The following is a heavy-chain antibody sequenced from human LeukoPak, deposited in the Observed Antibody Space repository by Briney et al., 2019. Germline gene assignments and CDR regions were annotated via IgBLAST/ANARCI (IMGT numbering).Heavy chain of an antibody. V-gene: IGHV3-21*01. CDR1: GFAFSTYS. D-gene: IGHD1-1*01. J-gene: IGHJ6*03. CDR3: ARDRLLEDREYNYYFYMDV. CDR2: ISSSSGYI. Sequence: GGSLRLSCATSGFAFSTYSMNWVRQAPGKGLEWVSSISSSSGYIYYADSVKGRFTISRDNAKNSLFLQMNSLRAEDTAVYYCARDRLLEDREYNYYFYMDVWGKGTTVTVSS.